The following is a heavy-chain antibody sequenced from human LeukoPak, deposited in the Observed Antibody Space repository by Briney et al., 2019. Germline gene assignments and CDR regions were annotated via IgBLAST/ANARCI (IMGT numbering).Heavy chain of an antibody. CDR2: INGDGRNI. V-gene: IGHV3-74*01. Sequence: GGSLRLSCVASGFTFSSYRMHWVRQDPRKGLVWVSRINGDGRNINYADSVRGRFTISRDNAKNTLYLQMNSLRAEDTAVYYCAKIPTVIRSDYDFWSGYYTGDAFDIWGQGTMVTVSS. J-gene: IGHJ3*02. CDR3: AKIPTVIRSDYDFWSGYYTGDAFDI. CDR1: GFTFSSYR. D-gene: IGHD3-3*01.